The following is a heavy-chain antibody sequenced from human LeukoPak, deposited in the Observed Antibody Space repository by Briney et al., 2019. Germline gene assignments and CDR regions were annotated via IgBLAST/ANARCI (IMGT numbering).Heavy chain of an antibody. CDR3: ARDRGGIVLGDFDY. J-gene: IGHJ4*02. V-gene: IGHV1-18*01. Sequence: GASVKVSCKASGYIFIRYGISWVRQAPGQGLEWMGWISAYNDHTNYAQKIQGRVTMTADTSTSTAYMELRSLRSDDTAVYYCARDRGGIVLGDFDYWGQGTLVTVSS. CDR2: ISAYNDHT. CDR1: GYIFIRYG. D-gene: IGHD1-26*01.